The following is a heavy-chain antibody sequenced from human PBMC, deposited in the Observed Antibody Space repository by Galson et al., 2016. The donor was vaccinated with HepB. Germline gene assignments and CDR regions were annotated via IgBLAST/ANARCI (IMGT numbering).Heavy chain of an antibody. Sequence: SVKVSCKASGYTFTSYAIHWVRQAPGQRLEWMGWTNNTNGNTEYSQSFQGRVTFTRDTSASTAYMELSSLRSEDTAVYYCARDGGSGWSRLWWGQGTLVAVSS. CDR3: ARDGGSGWSRLW. CDR1: GYTFTSYA. CDR2: TNNTNGNT. V-gene: IGHV1-3*04. D-gene: IGHD6-19*01. J-gene: IGHJ4*02.